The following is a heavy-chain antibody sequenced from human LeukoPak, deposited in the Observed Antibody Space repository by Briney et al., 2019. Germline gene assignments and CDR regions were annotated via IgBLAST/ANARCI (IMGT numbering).Heavy chain of an antibody. J-gene: IGHJ5*02. Sequence: SETLSLTCTVSGGSISGYYWSWIRQPPGKGLEWIAYIYYSGSTNYNPSLKSRVTISVDRSKNQCSLKVNSVTAADTAVYYCAREEITMVRGVEQGSWFDPWGQGTLVTVSS. CDR3: AREEITMVRGVEQGSWFDP. V-gene: IGHV4-59*01. CDR1: GGSISGYY. CDR2: IYYSGST. D-gene: IGHD3-10*01.